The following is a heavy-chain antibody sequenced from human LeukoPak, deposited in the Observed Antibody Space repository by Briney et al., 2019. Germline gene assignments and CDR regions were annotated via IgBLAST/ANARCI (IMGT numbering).Heavy chain of an antibody. V-gene: IGHV3-7*01. CDR3: ARVEFGAAYVYFDY. D-gene: IGHD3-16*01. Sequence: GGSLRLSCEGSGFTFSNYWMTWVRQAPEKGLEWVANIKPSGSEKHYADSVEGRFTISRDNAKNSLYLQMNSLRAEDTAVYYCARVEFGAAYVYFDYWGQGTLVTVSS. CDR2: IKPSGSEK. J-gene: IGHJ4*02. CDR1: GFTFSNYW.